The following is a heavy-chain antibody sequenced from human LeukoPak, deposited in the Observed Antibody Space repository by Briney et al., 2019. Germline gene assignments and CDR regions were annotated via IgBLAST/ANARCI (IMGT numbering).Heavy chain of an antibody. Sequence: GRSLRLSCATSGFTLSIYAMHWVRQAPGKGLEWVSSISRGGNSIYYAESVKGRFTISRDNAKNSLSLQMSSLRAEDTAVYYCARDQYLDSRGQGTLVTVSS. V-gene: IGHV3-21*04. CDR1: GFTLSIYA. J-gene: IGHJ4*02. CDR3: ARDQYLDS. CDR2: ISRGGNSI.